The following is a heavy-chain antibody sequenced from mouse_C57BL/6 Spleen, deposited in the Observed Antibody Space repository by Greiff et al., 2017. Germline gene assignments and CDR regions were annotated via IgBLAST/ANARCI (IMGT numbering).Heavy chain of an antibody. CDR1: GFTFSDYG. Sequence: EVQVVESGGGLVKPGGSLKLSCAASGFTFSDYGMHWVRQAPEKGLEWVAYISSGSSTIYYADTVKGRFTISRDNAKNTLFLQMTSLRSEDTAMYYCARASGNYFYAMDYWGQGTSVTVSS. D-gene: IGHD2-1*01. CDR2: ISSGSSTI. CDR3: ARASGNYFYAMDY. J-gene: IGHJ4*01. V-gene: IGHV5-17*01.